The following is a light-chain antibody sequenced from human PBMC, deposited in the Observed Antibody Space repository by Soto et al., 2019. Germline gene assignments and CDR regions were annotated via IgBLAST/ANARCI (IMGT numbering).Light chain of an antibody. CDR3: QQRRT. J-gene: IGKJ1*01. Sequence: EIVLTQSPAILSLSPGERATLSCRASQSVTNSLAWYQQKPGQAPRLLIYHASNRATGVPARFSGSGSGTDFTLTISRLEPADFAVYYCQQRRTFGQGTKVEIK. CDR2: HAS. V-gene: IGKV3-11*01. CDR1: QSVTNS.